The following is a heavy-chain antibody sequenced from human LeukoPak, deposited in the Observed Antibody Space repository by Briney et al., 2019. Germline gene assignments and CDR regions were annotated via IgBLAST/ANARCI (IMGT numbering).Heavy chain of an antibody. Sequence: GGSLRLSCAASGFTYSNYAMSWVRQAPGKGLEWVSHISDSGGSTDYADSVKGRFTISRDNSKNTLYLQMNSLRVEDTAVYYCAKDIPRSGWAFDYWGQGTLVTVSS. J-gene: IGHJ4*02. V-gene: IGHV3-23*01. D-gene: IGHD6-25*01. CDR3: AKDIPRSGWAFDY. CDR2: ISDSGGST. CDR1: GFTYSNYA.